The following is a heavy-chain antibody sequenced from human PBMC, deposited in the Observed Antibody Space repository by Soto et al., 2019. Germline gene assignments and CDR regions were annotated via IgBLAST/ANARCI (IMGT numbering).Heavy chain of an antibody. CDR3: ARGARGGYDFSYYHYMDV. CDR1: GFTFSSYD. D-gene: IGHD5-12*01. Sequence: GGSLRLSCAASGFTFSSYDMHWVRQATGKGLEWVSAIGTAGDTYYPGSVKGRFTISRENAKNSLYLQMNSLRAGDTAVYYCARGARGGYDFSYYHYMDVWGKGTTVTVSS. J-gene: IGHJ6*03. CDR2: IGTAGDT. V-gene: IGHV3-13*01.